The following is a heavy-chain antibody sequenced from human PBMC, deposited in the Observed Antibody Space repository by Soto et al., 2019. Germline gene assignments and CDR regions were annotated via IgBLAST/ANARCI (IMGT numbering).Heavy chain of an antibody. CDR2: IIPVFGTT. D-gene: IGHD1-26*01. CDR1: GGLFSSFA. CDR3: AMGGSPYVWFNEF. V-gene: IGHV1-69*01. J-gene: IGHJ4*02. Sequence: QERLVQSGAEVKKPGSSMKISCKASGGLFSSFAISWVLQAPGRGLEWMGGIIPVFGTTNYAQKFQDRVTITADESTNTAYMELSSLRYEDTAIYYCAMGGSPYVWFNEFWGQGALVTVTS.